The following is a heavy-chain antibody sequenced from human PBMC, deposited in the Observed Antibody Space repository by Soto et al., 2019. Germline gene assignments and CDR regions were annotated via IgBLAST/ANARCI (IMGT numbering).Heavy chain of an antibody. V-gene: IGHV1-69*02. CDR2: IIPILGIA. D-gene: IGHD1-26*01. CDR1: GGTFSSYT. J-gene: IGHJ6*03. Sequence: QVQLVQSGAEVKKPGSSVKVSCKASGGTFSSYTISWVRQAPGQGLEWMGRIIPILGIANYAQKFQGRVTITADKSTSTAYMGRSSLSSEDTAVYYCARVGAANYYYYYMDVWGKGPRSPSP. CDR3: ARVGAANYYYYYMDV.